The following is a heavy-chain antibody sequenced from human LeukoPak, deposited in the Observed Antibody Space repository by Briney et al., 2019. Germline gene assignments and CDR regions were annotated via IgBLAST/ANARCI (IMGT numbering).Heavy chain of an antibody. D-gene: IGHD1-20*01. V-gene: IGHV4-61*08. Sequence: ASETLSLTCAVSGGSISSGGYSWSWIRQPPGKGLEWIGYIYYSGGTNYNPSLKSRVTISVDTSKNQFSLKLSSVTAADTAVYYCARDNWNPYYYYGMDVWGQGTTVTVSS. CDR2: IYYSGGT. CDR1: GGSISSGGYS. CDR3: ARDNWNPYYYYGMDV. J-gene: IGHJ6*02.